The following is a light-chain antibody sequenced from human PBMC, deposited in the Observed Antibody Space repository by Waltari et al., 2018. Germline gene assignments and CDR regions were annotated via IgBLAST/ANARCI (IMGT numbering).Light chain of an antibody. J-gene: IGKJ4*01. CDR1: QSLLSRSTNKNY. CDR2: WAS. V-gene: IGKV4-1*01. CDR3: QQYYSLPLT. Sequence: DIVMTQSPDSLAVSLGERATINCKSSQSLLSRSTNKNYLAWYRQKPGQPPKLLIFWASTRESGVPDLFSCSGSGADFTLTISSLQAEDVAVYYCQQYYSLPLTFGGWTKVEI.